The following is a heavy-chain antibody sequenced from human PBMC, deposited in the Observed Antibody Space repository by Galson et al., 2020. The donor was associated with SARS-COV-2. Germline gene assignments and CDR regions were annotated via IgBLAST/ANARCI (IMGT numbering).Heavy chain of an antibody. D-gene: IGHD3-10*01. CDR3: AHSSRVRGVSSFDC. CDR1: RFTLTTSGLD. CDR2: SYWDDDT. J-gene: IGHJ4*02. V-gene: IGHV2-5*02. Sequence: GPTLTTPTHTLIQNCTLSRFTLTTSGLDVACIRQPPGKSLELLALSYWDDDTRYRPSLQSRLTITKDTSKNQVVLTMTNMDPVDTATYYCAHSSRVRGVSSFDCGGQGSLGTVSS.